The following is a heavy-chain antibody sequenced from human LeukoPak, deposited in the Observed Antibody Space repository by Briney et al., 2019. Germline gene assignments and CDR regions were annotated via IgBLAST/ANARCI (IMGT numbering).Heavy chain of an antibody. CDR3: ARDGVVPAAIDYHYYYMDV. CDR2: IIPILGIA. J-gene: IGHJ6*03. Sequence: ASVKVSCKASGGTFSSCTISWVRQAPGQGLEWMGRIIPILGIANYAQKFQGRVTITADKSTSTAYMELSSLRSEDTAVYYCARDGVVPAAIDYHYYYMDVWGKGTTVTVSS. V-gene: IGHV1-69*04. D-gene: IGHD2-2*01. CDR1: GGTFSSCT.